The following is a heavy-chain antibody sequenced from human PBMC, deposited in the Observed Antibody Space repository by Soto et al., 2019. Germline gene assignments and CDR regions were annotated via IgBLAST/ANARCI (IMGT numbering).Heavy chain of an antibody. J-gene: IGHJ6*02. D-gene: IGHD3-3*01. CDR3: ARSSYDFWSGYYFSNGMDV. CDR2: IYYSGST. CDR1: GGSISSYY. Sequence: PSETLSLTCTVSGGSISSYYWSWIRQPPGKGLEWIGYIYYSGSTNYNPSLKSRVTISVDTSKNQFSLKLSSVTAADTAVYYCARSSYDFWSGYYFSNGMDVWGQGTTVTVSS. V-gene: IGHV4-59*01.